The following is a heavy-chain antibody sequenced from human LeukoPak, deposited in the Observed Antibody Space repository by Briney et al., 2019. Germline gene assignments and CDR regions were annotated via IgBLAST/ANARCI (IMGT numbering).Heavy chain of an antibody. D-gene: IGHD3-3*01. CDR1: GYSISRGYY. V-gene: IGHV4-38-2*01. J-gene: IGHJ6*03. CDR3: ARLRDSKIFGVVILDYYMDV. CDR2: IFQSGTT. Sequence: PSETLSLTCAVSGYSISRGYYWGWIRQPPGKGLEWIGSIFQSGTTYYNPSLKSRVTISVDTSKNQFSLNLNSVTAADTAVYFCARLRDSKIFGVVILDYYMDVWGKGTTVTISS.